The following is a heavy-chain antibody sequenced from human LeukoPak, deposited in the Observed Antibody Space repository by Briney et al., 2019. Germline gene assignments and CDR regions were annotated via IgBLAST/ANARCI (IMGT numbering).Heavy chain of an antibody. Sequence: PWETLSLTCTVSGGSIGSYYWNWIRQPAGKELEWIGRIYASGSTNYNPSLKSRVTMSVDTSKNQFSLRLRYVTAADTAVYYCARGNGDFHFDYWGQGILVTVSS. CDR3: ARGNGDFHFDY. V-gene: IGHV4-4*07. CDR2: IYASGST. D-gene: IGHD4-17*01. J-gene: IGHJ4*02. CDR1: GGSIGSYY.